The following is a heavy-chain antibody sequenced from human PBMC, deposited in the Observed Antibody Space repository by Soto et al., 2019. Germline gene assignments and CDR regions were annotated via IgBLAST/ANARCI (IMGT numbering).Heavy chain of an antibody. V-gene: IGHV4-30-4*01. Sequence: SETLSLTCTVSGGSIISGDYYFIGIRQPPWKGLEWIGYIYYSGSTYYNPSLKSRVTISVDTSKNQFSLKLSSVTAADTAVYYCARVATVTTSIDYWGQGTLVTVSS. CDR3: ARVATVTTSIDY. CDR2: IYYSGST. J-gene: IGHJ4*02. CDR1: GGSIISGDYY. D-gene: IGHD4-17*01.